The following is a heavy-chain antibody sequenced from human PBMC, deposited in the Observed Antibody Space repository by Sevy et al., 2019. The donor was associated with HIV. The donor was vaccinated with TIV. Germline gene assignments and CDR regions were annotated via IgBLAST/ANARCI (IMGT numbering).Heavy chain of an antibody. J-gene: IGHJ5*02. CDR3: ARRRSGSSSGRWFDP. D-gene: IGHD6-6*01. V-gene: IGHV4-39*01. Sequence: SENLSLTCTVSGDSISSSSYYWGWIRQPPGKGLEWIGSVYYTGISFYTPSLKSRVTISVDTSKNQFSLKLTSVTAADTAVYYCARRRSGSSSGRWFDPWGQGALVTVSS. CDR1: GDSISSSSYY. CDR2: VYYTGIS.